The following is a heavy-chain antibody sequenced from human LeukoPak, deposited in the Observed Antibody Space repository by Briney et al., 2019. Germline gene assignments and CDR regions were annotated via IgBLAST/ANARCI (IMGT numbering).Heavy chain of an antibody. V-gene: IGHV1-2*02. CDR2: INPNSGGT. Sequence: ASVKVSCKASGYTFTGYYMHWVRRAPGQGLEWMGWINPNSGGTNYAQKFQGRVTMTRDTSISTAYMELSRLRSDDTAVYYCARGRSYCGGGSCYSYFDYWGQGTLVTVSS. CDR3: ARGRSYCGGGSCYSYFDY. D-gene: IGHD2-15*01. CDR1: GYTFTGYY. J-gene: IGHJ4*02.